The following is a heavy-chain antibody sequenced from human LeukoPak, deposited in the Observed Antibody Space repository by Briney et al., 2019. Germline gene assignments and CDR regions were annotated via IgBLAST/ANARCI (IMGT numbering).Heavy chain of an antibody. J-gene: IGHJ5*02. CDR3: ARDDSSSSYDGGPDRTQGESNWFDP. Sequence: SETLSLTCAVYGGSFSGYYWSRIRQPPGKGLEWIGEINHSGSTNYNPSLKSRVTISVDTSKNQFSLKLSSVTAADTAVYYCARDDSSSSYDGGPDRTQGESNWFDPWGQGTLVTVSS. D-gene: IGHD6-6*01. CDR1: GGSFSGYY. CDR2: INHSGST. V-gene: IGHV4-34*01.